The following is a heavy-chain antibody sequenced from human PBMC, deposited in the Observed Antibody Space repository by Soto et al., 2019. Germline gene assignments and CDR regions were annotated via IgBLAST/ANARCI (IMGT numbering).Heavy chain of an antibody. CDR1: GGSISSHY. J-gene: IGHJ4*02. CDR2: VYYSGST. V-gene: IGHV4-59*11. D-gene: IGHD3-22*01. CDR3: ARGDYSDSSGLYFDY. Sequence: QVQLQESGPGLVKPSETLSLICTVSGGSISSHYWSWIRMPPGKGLEWIGYVYYSGSTNYNPSLKSRVHISVDTSKNQFSLKLSSVTAADTAVYHCARGDYSDSSGLYFDYWGQGTLVTVSS.